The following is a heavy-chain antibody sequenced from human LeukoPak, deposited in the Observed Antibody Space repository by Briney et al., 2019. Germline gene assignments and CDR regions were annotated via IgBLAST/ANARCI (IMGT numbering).Heavy chain of an antibody. Sequence: PSETLSLTCTVSGGSISSYYWSWIRQPPGKGLEWMGYIYYSGSTNYNPSLKRRVTISVDTSKNQFSLKLSSVTAADTAVYYCARSVEGYCRGGSCPAYSYYMDVWGKGTTVTVSS. CDR3: ARSVEGYCRGGSCPAYSYYMDV. CDR1: GGSISSYY. J-gene: IGHJ6*03. V-gene: IGHV4-59*01. CDR2: IYYSGST. D-gene: IGHD2-15*01.